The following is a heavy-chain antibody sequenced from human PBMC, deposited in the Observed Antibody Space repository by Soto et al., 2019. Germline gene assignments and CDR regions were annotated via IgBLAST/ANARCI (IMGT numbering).Heavy chain of an antibody. D-gene: IGHD1-1*01. V-gene: IGHV1-3*01. Sequence: ASVKVSCKASGYTFTSYDMHWVRQAPGQRLEWMGWINAGNGNTKYSQKFQGRVTITRDTSASKAYMELSSLRSEDTAVYYCARSFVLRTVLAYRAQGSLDIVSS. CDR1: GYTFTSYD. J-gene: IGHJ4*02. CDR3: ARSFVLRTVLAY. CDR2: INAGNGNT.